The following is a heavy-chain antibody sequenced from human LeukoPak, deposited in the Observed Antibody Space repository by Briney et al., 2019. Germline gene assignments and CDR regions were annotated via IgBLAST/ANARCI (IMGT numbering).Heavy chain of an antibody. CDR2: MYTTGST. CDR3: ARAYYHILTSYYSGFDY. V-gene: IGHV4-4*07. CDR1: GGSIDSYY. Sequence: SETLSLTCSVSGGSIDSYYWSWIRQPAGKGLEWIGRMYTTGSTNYNPSLGSRVAISIDTSKNQVSLKLSSVTAADTAVYYCARAYYHILTSYYSGFDYWGQGILVTVSS. J-gene: IGHJ4*02. D-gene: IGHD3-9*01.